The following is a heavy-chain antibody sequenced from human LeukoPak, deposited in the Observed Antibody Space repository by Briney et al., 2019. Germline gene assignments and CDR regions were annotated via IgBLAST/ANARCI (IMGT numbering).Heavy chain of an antibody. CDR2: IYYSGST. D-gene: IGHD2-15*01. V-gene: IGHV4-59*08. Sequence: SSETLSLTCTVSGGSISSYYWSWIRQPPGKGLEWIGYIYYSGSTNYNPSLKSRVTISVDTSKNQFSLKLSSVTAADTAVYYCARLVVVVVAATTTVAFDIWGQGTMVTVSS. CDR3: ARLVVVVVAATTTVAFDI. CDR1: GGSISSYY. J-gene: IGHJ3*02.